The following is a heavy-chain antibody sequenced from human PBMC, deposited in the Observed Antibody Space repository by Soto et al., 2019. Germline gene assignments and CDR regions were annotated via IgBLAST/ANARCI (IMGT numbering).Heavy chain of an antibody. J-gene: IGHJ6*02. Sequence: GGSLRLSCAASGFTFSSYGMHWVRQAPGKGLEWVAVISYDGSNKYYADSVKGRFTISRDNSKNTLYLQMNSLRAEDTAVYYCAKDRLRYSRYYYYYYGMDVWGQGTTVTVSS. D-gene: IGHD6-13*01. CDR1: GFTFSSYG. V-gene: IGHV3-30*18. CDR2: ISYDGSNK. CDR3: AKDRLRYSRYYYYYYGMDV.